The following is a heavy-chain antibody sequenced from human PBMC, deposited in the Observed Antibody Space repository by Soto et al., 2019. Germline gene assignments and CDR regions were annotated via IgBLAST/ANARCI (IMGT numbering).Heavy chain of an antibody. CDR2: ISGGGGST. CDR1: GFTFSSYA. CDR3: AKASYGGWFDP. Sequence: VGSLRLSCAASGFTFSSYAMSWVRQAPGKGLEWVSAISGGGGSTYYADSVKGRFTISRDNSKNTLYLQMNSLRAEDTAVYYCAKASYGGWFDPWGQGTLVTVSS. V-gene: IGHV3-23*01. D-gene: IGHD4-17*01. J-gene: IGHJ5*02.